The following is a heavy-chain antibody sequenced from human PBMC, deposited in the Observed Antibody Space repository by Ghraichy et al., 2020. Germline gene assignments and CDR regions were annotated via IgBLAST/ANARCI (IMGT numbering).Heavy chain of an antibody. Sequence: ASVKVSCKASGYTFTGYYMNWVRQAPGQGLEWMGRINPNRGGTNYAQKFQGRVTMTRDTSTSTVYMEVSRLRSDDTAVYYCARRSKVAAPGHYFDYWGQGTLVTVSS. D-gene: IGHD6-19*01. CDR2: INPNRGGT. V-gene: IGHV1-2*06. J-gene: IGHJ4*02. CDR3: ARRSKVAAPGHYFDY. CDR1: GYTFTGYY.